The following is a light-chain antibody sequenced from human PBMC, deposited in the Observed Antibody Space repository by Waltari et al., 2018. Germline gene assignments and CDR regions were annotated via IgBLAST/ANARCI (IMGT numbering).Light chain of an antibody. J-gene: IGLJ3*02. Sequence: QSALTQPASVSGSPGQSITISCTGTSSDVGCYNLVSWYQQHPGKAPELLVYEVISRPSGVSIRFSGSKSGNTASLSISGLQAEDEAYYYCCSYAGSNILVFGGGTKLTVL. CDR1: SSDVGCYNL. CDR3: CSYAGSNILV. CDR2: EVI. V-gene: IGLV2-23*02.